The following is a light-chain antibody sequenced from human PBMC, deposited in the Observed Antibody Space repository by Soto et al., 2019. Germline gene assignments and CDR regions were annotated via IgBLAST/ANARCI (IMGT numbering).Light chain of an antibody. J-gene: IGKJ3*01. CDR3: QHCDYLPI. CDR2: DAS. Sequence: DIQMTQSPSSLSASVGDRLTITCQASHDITSYLNWYQHKPGKAPKLLIYDASILEVGVPPRFSGSGSGTDFPLTISGLQPEDVATYYCQHCDYLPIFGPGTTVDFK. CDR1: HDITSY. V-gene: IGKV1-33*01.